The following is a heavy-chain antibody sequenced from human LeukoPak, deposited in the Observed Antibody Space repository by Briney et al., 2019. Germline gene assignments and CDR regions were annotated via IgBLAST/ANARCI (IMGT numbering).Heavy chain of an antibody. D-gene: IGHD1-20*01. J-gene: IGHJ4*02. CDR3: ARESITGHRDFDY. Sequence: GGSLRLSCAASGFTFSSYSMNWVRQAPGKGLEWVSYISSGSRTIYYADSVKGRFTMSRDNAKNSLYLQMNSLRAEDTAVYYCARESITGHRDFDYWGQGTLVAVSS. CDR1: GFTFSSYS. V-gene: IGHV3-48*01. CDR2: ISSGSRTI.